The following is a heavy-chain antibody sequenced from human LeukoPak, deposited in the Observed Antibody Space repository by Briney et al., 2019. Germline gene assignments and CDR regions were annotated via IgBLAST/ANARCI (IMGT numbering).Heavy chain of an antibody. V-gene: IGHV4-30-4*01. Sequence: PSQTLSLTCTVSGDSISSGHYYWTWIRQPPGKGLEWIGNICFSGSSDYNASIKSRLTISIDTSKNHFSLRLGSVTAADTAVYDCVRQRGSTGPSDYWGQGTLVTVSS. CDR3: VRQRGSTGPSDY. J-gene: IGHJ4*02. CDR1: GDSISSGHYY. D-gene: IGHD1-1*01. CDR2: ICFSGSS.